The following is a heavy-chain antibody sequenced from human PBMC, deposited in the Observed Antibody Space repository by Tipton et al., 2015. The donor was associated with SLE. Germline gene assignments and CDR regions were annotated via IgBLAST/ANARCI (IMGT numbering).Heavy chain of an antibody. J-gene: IGHJ4*02. CDR3: ARWGAARYFDY. D-gene: IGHD6-6*01. CDR2: INHSGST. V-gene: IGHV4-34*01. CDR1: GGSFSGYY. Sequence: TLSLTCAVYGGSFSGYYWSWIRQPPGKGLEWIGEINHSGSTNYNPSPKSRVTISVDTSKNQFSLKLSSVTAADTAVYYCARWGAARYFDYWGQGTLVTVSS.